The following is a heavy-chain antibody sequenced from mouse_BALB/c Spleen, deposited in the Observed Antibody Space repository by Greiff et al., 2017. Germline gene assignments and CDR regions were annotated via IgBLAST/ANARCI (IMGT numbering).Heavy chain of an antibody. V-gene: IGHV3-6*02. Sequence: DVQLQESGPGLVKPSQSLSLTCSVTGYSITSGYYWNWIRQFPGNKLEWMGYISYDGSNNYNPSLKNRISITRDTSKNQFFLKLNSVTTEDTATYYCARYYGSSYAPAYWGQGTLVTVSA. CDR1: GYSITSGYY. J-gene: IGHJ3*01. CDR2: ISYDGSN. D-gene: IGHD1-1*01. CDR3: ARYYGSSYAPAY.